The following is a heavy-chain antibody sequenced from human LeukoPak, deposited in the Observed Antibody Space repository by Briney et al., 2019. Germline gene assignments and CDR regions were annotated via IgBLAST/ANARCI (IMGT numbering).Heavy chain of an antibody. Sequence: GGSLRLSCAASGFTVTSNYMSWVRQAPGKGLEWVSVIYRGGSTYYADSVKGRFTNSRDNSKNTVYLQMNSLRAEDTAVYFCARDEDDYGGKDWGQGTLVTVSS. V-gene: IGHV3-53*01. CDR3: ARDEDDYGGKD. J-gene: IGHJ4*02. CDR2: IYRGGST. D-gene: IGHD4-23*01. CDR1: GFTVTSNY.